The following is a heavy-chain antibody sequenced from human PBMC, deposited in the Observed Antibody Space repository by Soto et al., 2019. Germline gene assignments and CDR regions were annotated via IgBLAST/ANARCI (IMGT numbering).Heavy chain of an antibody. V-gene: IGHV5-51*01. CDR3: AGRAQLSDGRAFDI. Sequence: EVQLVQSGAEMKKPGESLKISCKGSGYSFTSYWIAWLRQMPGKGLEWMGIIYPGDSDTTYSPSFQGQVAISADKSIITAYLQWSSLKASDTAMYYCAGRAQLSDGRAFDIWGQGTMVTVSS. CDR1: GYSFTSYW. CDR2: IYPGDSDT. J-gene: IGHJ3*02. D-gene: IGHD1-1*01.